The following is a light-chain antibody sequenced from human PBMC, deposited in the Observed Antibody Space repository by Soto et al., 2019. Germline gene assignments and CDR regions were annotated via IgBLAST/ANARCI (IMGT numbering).Light chain of an antibody. CDR1: QGISTY. CDR2: AAS. CDR3: QQTHTTFT. V-gene: IGKV1-39*01. Sequence: DIQMTQSPSSLSASVGDRVTITCRASQGISTYLNWYQQKPGKVPKLLIYAASSLQSGVPSRFSGSGSGTDFTPTISSLQPEDFATYYCQQTHTTFTFGGGTKVDIK. J-gene: IGKJ4*01.